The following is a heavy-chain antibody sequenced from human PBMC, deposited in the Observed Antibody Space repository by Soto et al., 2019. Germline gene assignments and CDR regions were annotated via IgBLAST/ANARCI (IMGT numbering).Heavy chain of an antibody. CDR3: ALGSGSSDY. CDR2: IWYDGSNK. J-gene: IGHJ4*02. Sequence: GGSLRLSCAASGFTFSSYGMHWVRQAPGKGLEWVAVIWYDGSNKYYADSVKGRFTISRDNSKNTLYLQMNSLRAEDTAVYCCALGSGSSDYWGQGTLVTVSS. CDR1: GFTFSSYG. D-gene: IGHD3-10*01. V-gene: IGHV3-33*01.